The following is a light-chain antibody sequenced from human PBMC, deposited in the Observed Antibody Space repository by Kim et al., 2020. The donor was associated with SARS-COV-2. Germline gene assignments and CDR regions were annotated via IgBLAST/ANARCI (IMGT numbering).Light chain of an antibody. CDR2: LNSDGSH. CDR1: SGNSSYA. V-gene: IGLV4-69*01. CDR3: QTWGTGIVV. J-gene: IGLJ2*01. Sequence: APVKDNCTLSSGNSSYAVEWHQQQQEKGPRYLMKLNSDGSHSKGAGIPDRFSGSSSGAERYLTLSSLQSEDEADYYCQTWGTGIVVFGGGTQLTVL.